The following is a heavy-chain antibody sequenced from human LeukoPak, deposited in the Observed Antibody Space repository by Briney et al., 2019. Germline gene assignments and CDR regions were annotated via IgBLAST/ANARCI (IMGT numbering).Heavy chain of an antibody. J-gene: IGHJ4*02. CDR2: ISSSGSTI. D-gene: IGHD2-2*01. CDR1: GFTFSSYE. CDR3: AKGSSTSPSYYFDY. V-gene: IGHV3-48*03. Sequence: GGSLRLSCAASGFTFSSYEMNWVRQAPGKGLEWVSYISSSGSTIYYADSVKGRFTISRDNSKNTLYLQRNSLRVEDTAVYYCAKGSSTSPSYYFDYWGQGTLVTVSS.